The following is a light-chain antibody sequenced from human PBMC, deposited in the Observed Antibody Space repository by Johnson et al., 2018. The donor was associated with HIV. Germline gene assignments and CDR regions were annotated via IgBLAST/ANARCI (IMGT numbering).Light chain of an antibody. CDR1: SSNIGNNY. CDR2: EDN. V-gene: IGLV1-51*02. J-gene: IGLJ1*01. Sequence: QSVLTQPPSVSAAPGQKVTISCSGSSSNIGNNYVSWYQQLPGAAPTLLIYEDNKRPSGIPDRFSGSKSGATASLGISGLQTGDEADYYCGTWDSSLRTGFFGTGTKVTVL. CDR3: GTWDSSLRTGF.